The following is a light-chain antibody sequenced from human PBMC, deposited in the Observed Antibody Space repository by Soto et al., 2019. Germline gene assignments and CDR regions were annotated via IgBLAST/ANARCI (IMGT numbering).Light chain of an antibody. CDR3: QQSYSSPQT. V-gene: IGKV1-39*01. CDR2: AAS. Sequence: DIQMTQSPSSLSASVGDRVTITCRASQSISRYLNWYQQKPGKAPKLMIYAASSLLGGVPSRFSGSGSGTDCTLTISSLQPEDVAMYYCQQSYSSPQTLGQGTKVDIK. J-gene: IGKJ1*01. CDR1: QSISRY.